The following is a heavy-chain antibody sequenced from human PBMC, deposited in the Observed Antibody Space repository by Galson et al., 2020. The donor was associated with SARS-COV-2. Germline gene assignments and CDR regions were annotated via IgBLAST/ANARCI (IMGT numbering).Heavy chain of an antibody. V-gene: IGHV3-33*06. CDR1: GFTLSRPG. CDR2: LWSDGTNK. D-gene: IGHD6-19*01. CDR3: AKGGAVGGNRGIDV. J-gene: IGHJ4*02. Sequence: GGSLRLSCAASGFTLSRPGMLWVRQAPGKGPEWVAPLWSDGTNKYYSDSVKGRFTISIDTSKNTRYLQMNSLTAEDTALYYCAKGGAVGGNRGIDVWGQGTLVTVSS.